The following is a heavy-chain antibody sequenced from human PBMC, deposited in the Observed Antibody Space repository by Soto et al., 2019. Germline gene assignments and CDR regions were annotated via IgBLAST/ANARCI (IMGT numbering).Heavy chain of an antibody. Sequence: WGSLRLSCAASGFNFYNYAMTWVRQAPGKGLEWVSGISGDGTRTYYGDSVKGRFTISRDNSKNTVFLKMNSLRAEDTALYYCVKDLRPNRGWFGPWGQGTRVTVYS. CDR1: GFNFYNYA. CDR2: ISGDGTRT. J-gene: IGHJ5*02. V-gene: IGHV3-23*01. CDR3: VKDLRPNRGWFGP. D-gene: IGHD3-3*01.